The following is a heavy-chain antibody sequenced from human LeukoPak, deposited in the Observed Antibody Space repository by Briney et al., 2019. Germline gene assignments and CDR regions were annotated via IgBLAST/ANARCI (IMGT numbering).Heavy chain of an antibody. CDR2: IRSNAYRGTT. CDR3: SRGPIELWVHNGMDV. J-gene: IGHJ6*02. V-gene: IGHV3-49*04. Sequence: TGGSLRLSCKGSGFSVGDHAMSWVRQAPGQGLEWVGFIRSNAYRGTTEYAASVKGRFTISRDDSNNIAYLQMNSLKTEDTAVYYCSRGPIELWVHNGMDVWGQGTTVTVSS. CDR1: GFSVGDHA. D-gene: IGHD5-18*01.